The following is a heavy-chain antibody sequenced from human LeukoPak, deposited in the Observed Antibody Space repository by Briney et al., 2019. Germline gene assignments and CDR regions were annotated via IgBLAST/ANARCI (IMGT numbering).Heavy chain of an antibody. CDR1: GGSISSYY. V-gene: IGHV4-59*12. CDR2: IYYSGST. D-gene: IGHD1-7*01. J-gene: IGHJ4*02. CDR3: ARKYWTGTSQAFDY. Sequence: SETLSLTCTVSGGSISSYYWSWIRQPPGKGLEWIGYIYYSGSTNYNPSLKSRVTISVDTSKNQFSLKLSSVTAADTAVYYCARKYWTGTSQAFDYWGQGTLVTVSS.